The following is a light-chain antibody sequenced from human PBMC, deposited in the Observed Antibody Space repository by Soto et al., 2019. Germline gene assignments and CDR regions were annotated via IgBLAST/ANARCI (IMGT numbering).Light chain of an antibody. J-gene: IGLJ2*01. Sequence: QSVLTQPPSVSGAPGQRVTITCTGSSSNIGANYDVHWYQHLPGAAPKLLIYANNIRPSGVPDRFSGSRSGITASLAIAGLQAEDEANYFCQSYDTHSVVLGGGTKLTVL. CDR1: SSNIGANYD. CDR3: QSYDTHSVV. V-gene: IGLV1-40*01. CDR2: ANN.